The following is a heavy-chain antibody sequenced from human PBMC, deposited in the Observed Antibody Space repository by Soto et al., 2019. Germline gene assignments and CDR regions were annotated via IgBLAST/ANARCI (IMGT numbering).Heavy chain of an antibody. CDR1: GFTFSSYG. J-gene: IGHJ6*02. CDR2: ISYDGSNK. V-gene: IGHV3-30*18. D-gene: IGHD2-21*02. CDR3: AKDHKNKVTLYYYYGMDV. Sequence: GSLRLSCAASGFTFSSYGMHWVRQAPGKGLEWVAVISYDGSNKYYADSVKGRFTISRDNSKNTLYLQMNSLRAEDTAVYYCAKDHKNKVTLYYYYGMDVWGQGTTVTVSS.